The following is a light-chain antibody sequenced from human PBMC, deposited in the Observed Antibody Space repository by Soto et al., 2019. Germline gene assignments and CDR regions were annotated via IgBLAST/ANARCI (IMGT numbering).Light chain of an antibody. CDR3: SSYTSSSTLDV. CDR2: EVS. CDR1: SSAVGGYNY. V-gene: IGLV2-14*01. Sequence: QSALTQPASVSGSPGPSITISCTGTSSAVGGYNYVSWYQQHPGKAPKLMIYEVSNRPSGVSNRFSGSKSGNTASLTISGLQAEDEADYYCSSYTSSSTLDVFGTGTKLTVL. J-gene: IGLJ1*01.